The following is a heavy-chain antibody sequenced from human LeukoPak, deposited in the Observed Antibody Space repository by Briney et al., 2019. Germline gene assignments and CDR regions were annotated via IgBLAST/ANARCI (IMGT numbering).Heavy chain of an antibody. CDR1: GFTFSSYA. CDR3: AKDPAGAIGFSSGYYQYFDY. J-gene: IGHJ4*02. CDR2: ISGSGGST. V-gene: IGHV3-23*01. Sequence: GGSLRLSCAASGFTFSSYAMSWVRQAPGKGLEWVSAISGSGGSTYYADSVKGRFTISRDNSKNTLYLQMNSLRAEDTAVYYCAKDPAGAIGFSSGYYQYFDYWGQGTLVTVSS. D-gene: IGHD3-22*01.